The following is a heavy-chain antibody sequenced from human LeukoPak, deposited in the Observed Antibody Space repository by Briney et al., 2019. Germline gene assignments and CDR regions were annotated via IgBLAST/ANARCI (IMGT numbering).Heavy chain of an antibody. CDR2: IYYSGST. CDR1: GVSISSYY. V-gene: IGHV4-59*01. Sequence: SETLSLTCTDPGVSISSYYWSWIRQPPGKGLEWIGYIYYSGSTNYNPSLKSRVTISVDTSKNQFSLKLSSVTAADTAVYYCARDQLGGAFDIWGQGTMVTVSS. D-gene: IGHD6-6*01. CDR3: ARDQLGGAFDI. J-gene: IGHJ3*02.